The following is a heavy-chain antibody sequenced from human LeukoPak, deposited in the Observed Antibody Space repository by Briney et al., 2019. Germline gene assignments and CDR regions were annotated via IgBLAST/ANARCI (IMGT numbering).Heavy chain of an antibody. CDR3: ARGGVYSSSSLDY. V-gene: IGHV3-64*01. J-gene: IGHJ4*02. Sequence: GGSLRLPCAASGFTFSSYAMHWVRQAPGKGLEYVSSINNNGGLTYYVNSVKGRFTISRDNSKNTLYLQMGSLRAEDMAVYYCARGGVYSSSSLDYWGQGTLVTVSS. D-gene: IGHD6-6*01. CDR1: GFTFSSYA. CDR2: INNNGGLT.